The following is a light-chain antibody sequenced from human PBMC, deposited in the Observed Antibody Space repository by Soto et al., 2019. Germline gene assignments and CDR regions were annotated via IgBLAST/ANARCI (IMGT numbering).Light chain of an antibody. CDR2: DVT. Sequence: QSALTQPASVSGSPGQSITISCTGTSSDVGGYNYVSWYQQHPGKAPKLIIYDVTNRPSGVSNRFSGSKSGNPASLTISGLQAEDEADYYFSSYTSSSTPLVSGGGTKLTVL. CDR3: SSYTSSSTPLV. CDR1: SSDVGGYNY. V-gene: IGLV2-14*01. J-gene: IGLJ3*02.